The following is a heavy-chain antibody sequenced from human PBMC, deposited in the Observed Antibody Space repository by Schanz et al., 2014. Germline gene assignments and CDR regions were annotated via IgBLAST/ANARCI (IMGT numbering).Heavy chain of an antibody. D-gene: IGHD6-25*01. Sequence: QVQLVESGGGLVKPGGSLRLSCAASGFTFTDYYISWIRQAPGMGLEWVSYISHNTFYTDYADSVKGRFAVSRDNPKNSLYLQMNSLRVEDTAVYYCVSGYTSGFWGQGTLVTVSS. CDR3: VSGYTSGF. J-gene: IGHJ4*02. V-gene: IGHV3-11*06. CDR2: ISHNTFYT. CDR1: GFTFTDYY.